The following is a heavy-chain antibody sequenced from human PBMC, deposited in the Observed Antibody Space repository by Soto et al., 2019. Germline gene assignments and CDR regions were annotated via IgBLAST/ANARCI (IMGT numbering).Heavy chain of an antibody. Sequence: ASKTLSLTCTVSGGSISSGGYYWSWIRQHPGKGLEWIGYIYYSGSTYYNPSLKSRVTISVDTSKNQLSLKLSSVTAADTAVYYCARECSSTSCSVYYYYGMDVWGQGTTVTVSS. CDR2: IYYSGST. CDR1: GGSISSGGYY. V-gene: IGHV4-31*03. CDR3: ARECSSTSCSVYYYYGMDV. J-gene: IGHJ6*02. D-gene: IGHD2-2*01.